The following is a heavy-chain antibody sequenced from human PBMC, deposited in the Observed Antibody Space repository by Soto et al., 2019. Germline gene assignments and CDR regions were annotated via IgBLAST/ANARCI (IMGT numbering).Heavy chain of an antibody. CDR1: GFTFSRYG. D-gene: IGHD2-2*01. Sequence: PVGSLRLSCAASGFTFSRYGLHWVRQSPGQGLEWVTLISYDGGNKYYADSVKGRFSISRDNSRNTLYLQMNSLRPEDAAVYYCVKSLGFCSSSSCSSDYYYYYGMDVWGQGFTVTV. J-gene: IGHJ6*02. CDR3: VKSLGFCSSSSCSSDYYYYYGMDV. V-gene: IGHV3-30*18. CDR2: ISYDGGNK.